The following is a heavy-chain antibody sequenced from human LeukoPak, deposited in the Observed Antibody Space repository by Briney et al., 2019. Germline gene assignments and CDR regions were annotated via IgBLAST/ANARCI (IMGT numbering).Heavy chain of an antibody. Sequence: ASVKVSCKASGYTFTVAYMHWVRQAPGQGLEWMGWINPNSGGTQFAQKFQGRVTMTRDTSISTAYMELDRLRSDDTAVYYCARVLFNSGYDFWGQGTLVTVSS. J-gene: IGHJ4*02. CDR3: ARVLFNSGYDF. D-gene: IGHD2-21*01. CDR1: GYTFTVAY. V-gene: IGHV1-2*02. CDR2: INPNSGGT.